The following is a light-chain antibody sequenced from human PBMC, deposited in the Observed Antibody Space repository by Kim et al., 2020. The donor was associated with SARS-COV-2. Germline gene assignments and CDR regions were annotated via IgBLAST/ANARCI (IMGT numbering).Light chain of an antibody. J-gene: IGKJ1*01. CDR2: QAS. Sequence: ASVGDRVTITCLASQSISSWLAWYQHKPGKAPKLLINQASNLQSGVPSTFSATESGTEFTLSISSLQPDDFATYYCQQYSSYPWTFGQGTKVDIK. CDR3: QQYSSYPWT. CDR1: QSISSW. V-gene: IGKV1-5*03.